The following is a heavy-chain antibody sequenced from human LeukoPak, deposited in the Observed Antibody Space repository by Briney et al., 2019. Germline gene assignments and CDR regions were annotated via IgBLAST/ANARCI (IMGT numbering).Heavy chain of an antibody. CDR2: FIPIFGTI. CDR1: GGTFNTYA. CDR3: AGNYYGSGRGVGMIGYAFDI. D-gene: IGHD3-10*01. J-gene: IGHJ3*02. V-gene: IGHV1-69*13. Sequence: GASVKVSCKASGGTFNTYAITWVRQAPGQGLEWMGGFIPIFGTIYSAQKFQGRVTITADESTSTAYMELSGLRSEDTAVYYCAGNYYGSGRGVGMIGYAFDIWGQGTMVTVSS.